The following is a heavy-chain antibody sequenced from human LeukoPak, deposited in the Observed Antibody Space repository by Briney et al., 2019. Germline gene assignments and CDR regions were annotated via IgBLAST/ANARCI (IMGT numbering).Heavy chain of an antibody. CDR2: IYHSGNT. D-gene: IGHD3-22*01. J-gene: IGHJ1*01. CDR1: GYSISSGYY. CDR3: ARDYYDSSGSFTAEYFQH. V-gene: IGHV4-38-2*01. Sequence: SETLSLTCAVSGYSISSGYYWGWIRQPPGKGLEWIGSIYHSGNTYYNPSLKSRVTISVDTSKNQFSLKLSSVTAADTAVYYCARDYYDSSGSFTAEYFQHWGQGTLVTVSS.